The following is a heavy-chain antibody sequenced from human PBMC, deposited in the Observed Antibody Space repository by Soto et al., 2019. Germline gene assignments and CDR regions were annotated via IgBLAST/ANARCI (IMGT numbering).Heavy chain of an antibody. V-gene: IGHV4-59*01. D-gene: IGHD3-22*01. J-gene: IGHJ4*02. CDR3: ARVSFDSSGSYPTFDY. CDR2: IYYSGST. Sequence: PSETLSLTCTVSGGSISSYYWSWIRQPPGKGLEWIGYIYYSGSTNYNPSLKSRVTISVDTSKNQFSLKLSSVTAADTAVYYCARVSFDSSGSYPTFDYWGQGTLVTVSS. CDR1: GGSISSYY.